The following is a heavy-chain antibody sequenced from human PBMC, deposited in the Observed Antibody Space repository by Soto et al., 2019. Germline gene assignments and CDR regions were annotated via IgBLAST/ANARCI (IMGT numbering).Heavy chain of an antibody. CDR3: VRCDGYGDS. J-gene: IGHJ5*01. CDR2: FTGGTDGT. V-gene: IGHV3-23*01. Sequence: GGSLRLSCAVSGFTFNNYCVTWVRQAPGKGLERVAGFTGGTDGTFYADSVRGRFTVSRDNSKNTVYLQMDNLGAEDTAVYYWVRCDGYGDSWGQGTLVTVSS. CDR1: GFTFNNYC. D-gene: IGHD4-17*01.